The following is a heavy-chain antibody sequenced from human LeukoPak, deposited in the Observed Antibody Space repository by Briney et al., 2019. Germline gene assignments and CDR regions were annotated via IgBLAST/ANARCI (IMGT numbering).Heavy chain of an antibody. J-gene: IGHJ3*02. V-gene: IGHV3-30*18. CDR1: GFTFSSYG. CDR2: ISYDGSNK. Sequence: GGSLRLSCAASGFTFSSYGMHWVRQAPGKGLEWVAVISYDGSNKYYADSVKGRFTISRDNSKNTLYLQMNSLRAEDTAVYYCAKDRDSGSYYLDAFDIWGQGTMVTVSS. CDR3: AKDRDSGSYYLDAFDI. D-gene: IGHD1-26*01.